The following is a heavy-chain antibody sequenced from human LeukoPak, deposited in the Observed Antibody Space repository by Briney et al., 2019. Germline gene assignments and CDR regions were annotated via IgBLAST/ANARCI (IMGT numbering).Heavy chain of an antibody. V-gene: IGHV3-7*01. Sequence: GGSLRLSCAASGFTFSSYWMSWVRQAPGKGLEWVANINQDGSEKYYVDSVKGRFTISRDNAKNSLYLQMNSLRAEDTAVYYCAREGGSGGSCYHNWFDPWGQGTLVTVSS. D-gene: IGHD2-15*01. CDR1: GFTFSSYW. CDR2: INQDGSEK. J-gene: IGHJ5*02. CDR3: AREGGSGGSCYHNWFDP.